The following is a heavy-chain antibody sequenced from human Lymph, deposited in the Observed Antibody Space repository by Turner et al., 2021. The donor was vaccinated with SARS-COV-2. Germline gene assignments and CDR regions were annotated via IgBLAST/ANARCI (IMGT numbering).Heavy chain of an antibody. CDR1: GRPSNSSTYY. D-gene: IGHD2-21*02. CDR3: ARQRLTRYGMDV. CDR2: IYYGGST. V-gene: IGHV4-39*01. Sequence: QLQLQESGPGLVKPSATLSLTCTVSGRPSNSSTYYWGWIRQPPGKWLEWIGSIYYGGSTYQNPSLKSRVTISVDPSKNQISLKLSSVTAADTAVYYCARQRLTRYGMDVRGQGTTVTVSS. J-gene: IGHJ6*02.